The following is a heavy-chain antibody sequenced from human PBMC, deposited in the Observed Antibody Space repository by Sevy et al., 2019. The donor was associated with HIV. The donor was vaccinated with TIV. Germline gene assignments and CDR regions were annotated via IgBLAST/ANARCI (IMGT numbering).Heavy chain of an antibody. D-gene: IGHD3-3*01. V-gene: IGHV3-23*01. CDR2: IGGSGDFT. CDR1: GFTFNSHD. CDR3: ARVDVSFYDFWSGSNYYYGLGV. J-gene: IGHJ6*02. Sequence: GGSLRLSCAASGFTFNSHDMTWVRQAPGKGLEWVSVIGGSGDFTSYADSVKGRFTISRDNSKNTLFLQMNGLRAEDSALYYCARVDVSFYDFWSGSNYYYGLGVWGQGTTVTVSS.